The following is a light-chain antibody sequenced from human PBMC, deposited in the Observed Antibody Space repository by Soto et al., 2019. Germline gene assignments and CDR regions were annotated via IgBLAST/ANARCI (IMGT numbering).Light chain of an antibody. CDR1: QTISKNY. J-gene: IGKJ1*01. CDR3: QQYNSWPPIT. CDR2: ATS. V-gene: IGKV3-20*01. Sequence: IVLTQSAGTLSLSPGERATLSCRASQTISKNYIAWYQQKPGRAPRLLIYATSNRATGIADRFSGSGSGTDFSLTISSLEPEDFAVYYCQQYNSWPPITFGQGTKVDIK.